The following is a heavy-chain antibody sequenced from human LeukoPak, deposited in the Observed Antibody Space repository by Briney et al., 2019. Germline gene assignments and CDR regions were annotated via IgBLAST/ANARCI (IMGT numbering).Heavy chain of an antibody. Sequence: SETLSLTCTVSGYSISTGYYWDWIRQPPGKGLEWIGTFYHGGSTYYNPSLKSRVTISVDTSKNQFSLNLTSVTAADTAVYYCAKDYVVGSIDYWGQGTLVTVSS. CDR2: FYHGGST. CDR3: AKDYVVGSIDY. J-gene: IGHJ4*02. CDR1: GYSISTGYY. V-gene: IGHV4-38-2*02. D-gene: IGHD2-21*01.